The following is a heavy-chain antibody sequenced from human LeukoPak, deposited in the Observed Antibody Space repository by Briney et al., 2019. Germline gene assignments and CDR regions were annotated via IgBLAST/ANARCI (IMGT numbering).Heavy chain of an antibody. J-gene: IGHJ5*02. D-gene: IGHD2-15*01. CDR2: IYTSVST. CDR1: GGSISSYY. Sequence: SETLSLTCTVSGGSISSYYWSWIRQPAGKGLEWIGRIYTSVSTNYNPSLKSRVTMSVDTSKNQFSLKLSSVTAADTAVYYCARDIVVVAQQNWFDPWGQGTLVTVSS. V-gene: IGHV4-4*07. CDR3: ARDIVVVAQQNWFDP.